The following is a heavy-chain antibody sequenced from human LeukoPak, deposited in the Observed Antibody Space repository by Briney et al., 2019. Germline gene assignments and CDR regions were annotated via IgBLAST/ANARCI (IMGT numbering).Heavy chain of an antibody. D-gene: IGHD5-12*01. V-gene: IGHV3-7*01. CDR2: IKQDGSEK. CDR1: GFTFSGYW. CDR3: AKEGRDSGYEGFDY. Sequence: PGGSLRLSCAASGFTFSGYWMSWVRQAPGKGLEWVANIKQDGSEKYYVDSVKGRFTISRDNAKNSLYLQMNSLRAEDTAVYYCAKEGRDSGYEGFDYWGQGTLVTVSS. J-gene: IGHJ4*02.